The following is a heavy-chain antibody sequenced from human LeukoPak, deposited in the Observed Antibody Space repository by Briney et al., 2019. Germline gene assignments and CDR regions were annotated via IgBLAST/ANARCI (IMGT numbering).Heavy chain of an antibody. Sequence: ASVKVSCKASGYSFRNYGMHWVRQAPGQRLEWMGWINPTNEKTKYSEKLQGRVTMTTDTSTSTAYMELRSLRSDDTAVYYCAREDRRYDILTGSSPFDYWGQGTLVTVSS. CDR2: INPTNEKT. D-gene: IGHD3-9*01. V-gene: IGHV1-3*01. J-gene: IGHJ4*02. CDR1: GYSFRNYG. CDR3: AREDRRYDILTGSSPFDY.